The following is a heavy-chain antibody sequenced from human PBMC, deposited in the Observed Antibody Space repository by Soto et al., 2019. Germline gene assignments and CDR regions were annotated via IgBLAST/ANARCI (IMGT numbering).Heavy chain of an antibody. CDR1: GGTFSSYA. CDR2: IIPIFGTA. Sequence: SVKVSCKASGGTFSSYAISWVRQAPGQGLEWMGGIIPIFGTANYAQKFQGRVTITADESTSTAYMELSSLRSEDTAVYYCAISIQMMYYYDSSGAGNNWFGPWGQGTLVTVSS. V-gene: IGHV1-69*13. CDR3: AISIQMMYYYDSSGAGNNWFGP. J-gene: IGHJ5*02. D-gene: IGHD3-22*01.